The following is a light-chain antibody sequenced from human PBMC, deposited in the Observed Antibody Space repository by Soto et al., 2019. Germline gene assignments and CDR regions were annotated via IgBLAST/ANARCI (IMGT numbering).Light chain of an antibody. Sequence: QSALTQPDSVSGSPGQSITISCTGTSSDVGGYNYVSWYQQHPGKAPKLMIYDVSSRPSGISNRFSGSKSGNTASLTISGLQAEDEADYYCSSYSGSSTMLFGGGTKLTVL. V-gene: IGLV2-14*01. CDR3: SSYSGSSTML. CDR1: SSDVGGYNY. CDR2: DVS. J-gene: IGLJ2*01.